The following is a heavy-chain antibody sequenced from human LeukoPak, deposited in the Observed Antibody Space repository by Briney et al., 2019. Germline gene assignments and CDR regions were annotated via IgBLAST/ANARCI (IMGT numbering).Heavy chain of an antibody. J-gene: IGHJ4*02. CDR1: GGSFSGYY. CDR2: INHSGST. CDR3: ARHGTGLAFDY. V-gene: IGHV4-34*01. D-gene: IGHD1-1*01. Sequence: SETLSLTCAVYGGSFSGYYWSWIRQPPGKGLEWIGEINHSGSTNYNPSLKSRVTISVDTSKNQFSLKLSSVTTADTVVYYCARHGTGLAFDYWGQGTLVTVSS.